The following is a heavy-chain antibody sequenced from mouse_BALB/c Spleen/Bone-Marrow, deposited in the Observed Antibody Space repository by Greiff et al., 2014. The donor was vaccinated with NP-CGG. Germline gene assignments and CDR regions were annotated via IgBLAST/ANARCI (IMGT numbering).Heavy chain of an antibody. J-gene: IGHJ3*01. CDR3: AAYYYGSSQFAY. D-gene: IGHD1-1*01. CDR2: IDPANGNT. V-gene: IGHV14-3*02. CDR1: GFNIKDTY. Sequence: VQLQQSGAEPVKPGASVKLSCTASGFNIKDTYMHWVKQRPEQGLEWIGRIDPANGNTKYDPKFQGKATITADTSSNTAYLQLGSLTSEDTAVYYCAAYYYGSSQFAYWGQGTLVTVSA.